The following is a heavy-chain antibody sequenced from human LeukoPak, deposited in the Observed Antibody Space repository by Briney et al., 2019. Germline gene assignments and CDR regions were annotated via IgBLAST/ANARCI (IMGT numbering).Heavy chain of an antibody. CDR1: GFTFSSYD. Sequence: PGGSLRLSCAASGFTFSSYDMNWVRQAPGKGLEWVSYISSGGSSIYYADSVKGRFTISRDNAKNSLCLQMNSLRAEDSAVYYCAKDAVATMANFDDWGQGTLVSVSS. J-gene: IGHJ4*02. CDR3: AKDAVATMANFDD. V-gene: IGHV3-48*03. D-gene: IGHD5-12*01. CDR2: ISSGGSSI.